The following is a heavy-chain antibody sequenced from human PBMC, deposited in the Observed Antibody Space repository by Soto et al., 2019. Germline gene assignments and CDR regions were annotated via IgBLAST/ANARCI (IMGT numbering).Heavy chain of an antibody. D-gene: IGHD3-10*01. CDR3: ARQEGGYYGSGSPIIH. CDR2: IYPGDSDT. Sequence: GESLKISCKGSGYSFTSYWIGWVRQMPGKGLEWMGIIYPGDSDTRYSPSFQGQVTISADKSISTAYLQWSSLKASDTAMYYCARQEGGYYGSGSPIIHWGQGTLVTVSS. J-gene: IGHJ4*02. V-gene: IGHV5-51*01. CDR1: GYSFTSYW.